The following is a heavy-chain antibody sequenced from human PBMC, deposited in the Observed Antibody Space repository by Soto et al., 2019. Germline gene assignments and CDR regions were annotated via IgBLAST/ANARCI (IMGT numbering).Heavy chain of an antibody. CDR2: IIPIFGTA. CDR3: ARDSAPVTIFGVTLDL. V-gene: IGHV1-69*12. Sequence: QVQLVQSGAEVKERGSSVKVSCKASGGTFSSYAISWVRQAPGQGLEWMGGIIPIFGTANYAQKFQGRVTITADESTSTAYMELSSLRSEDTAVYYCARDSAPVTIFGVTLDLWGRGTLVTVSS. CDR1: GGTFSSYA. J-gene: IGHJ2*01. D-gene: IGHD3-3*01.